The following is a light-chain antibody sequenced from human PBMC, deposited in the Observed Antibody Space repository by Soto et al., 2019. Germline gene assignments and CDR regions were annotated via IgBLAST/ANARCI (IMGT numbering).Light chain of an antibody. CDR3: QQYGNSRT. V-gene: IGKV3-20*01. CDR1: QSVSNTY. CDR2: DAS. Sequence: EIVLTQSPGTLSLSPGERATLSCRASQSVSNTYLAWYQQKPGQAPRLLIYDASSRATGIPDRFSGSGSGTDFTLTISRLEPEGFAVYYCQQYGNSRTFGQGTKVQIE. J-gene: IGKJ1*01.